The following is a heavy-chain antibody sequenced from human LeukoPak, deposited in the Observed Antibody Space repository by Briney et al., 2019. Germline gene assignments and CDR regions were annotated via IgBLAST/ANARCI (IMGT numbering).Heavy chain of an antibody. CDR1: GGSFSTYY. J-gene: IGHJ4*02. CDR3: ARAWDYYDGRGFYLRYFDY. CDR2: IYYSGST. V-gene: IGHV4-59*01. D-gene: IGHD3-22*01. Sequence: PSETLSLTCTVSGGSFSTYYWSWIRQPPGKGLGWIGYIYYSGSTNYNPSLKSRVTISVDMSKNQFSLKLSSVTAADTAVYYCARAWDYYDGRGFYLRYFDYWGQGTLVTVSS.